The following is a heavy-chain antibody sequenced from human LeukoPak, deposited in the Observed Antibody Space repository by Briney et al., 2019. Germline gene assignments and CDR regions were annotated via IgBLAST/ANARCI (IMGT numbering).Heavy chain of an antibody. CDR3: ARADYCIGDCFHAAFDI. J-gene: IGHJ3*02. V-gene: IGHV3-30-3*01. D-gene: IGHD2-21*02. CDR2: ISNDGITK. Sequence: GGSLRLSCEASRFTFSNYAFDWVRQAPGKGLEWVAVISNDGITKYYADSVKGRFTISRDNSKNTLYLEMNSLTREDTAVYYCARADYCIGDCFHAAFDIWGQGTVVTVSS. CDR1: RFTFSNYA.